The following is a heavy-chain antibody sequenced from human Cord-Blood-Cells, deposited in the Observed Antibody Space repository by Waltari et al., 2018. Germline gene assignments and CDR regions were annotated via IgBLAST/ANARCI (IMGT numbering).Heavy chain of an antibody. D-gene: IGHD3-10*01. CDR3: ARSRGGSSSGSWHYFDY. Sequence: EVQLVESGGGLVQPGGPLSLSCAASGFTFSRTYMSWVRQAPGKGLEWVSVIYSGGSTYYADSGKGRFTISRDNSKNTLYLQMNSLRAEDTAVYYCARSRGGSSSGSWHYFDYWGQGTLVTVSS. J-gene: IGHJ4*02. CDR2: IYSGGST. CDR1: GFTFSRTY. V-gene: IGHV3-66*01.